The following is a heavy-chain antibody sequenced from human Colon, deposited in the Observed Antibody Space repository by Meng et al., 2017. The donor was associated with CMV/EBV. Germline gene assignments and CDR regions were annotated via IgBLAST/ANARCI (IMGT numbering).Heavy chain of an antibody. Sequence: GESLKISCAASGFSFSSYEMNWVRQAPGKGLEWVSYISSSGNTIHYADSVTGRFTISRDSSKNTLYLQMNNVRPEDTAIYYCARGRRYCTSDSCYIFDSWGQGTLVTVSS. J-gene: IGHJ4*02. CDR1: GFSFSSYE. V-gene: IGHV3-48*03. CDR2: ISSSGNTI. CDR3: ARGRRYCTSDSCYIFDS. D-gene: IGHD2-2*02.